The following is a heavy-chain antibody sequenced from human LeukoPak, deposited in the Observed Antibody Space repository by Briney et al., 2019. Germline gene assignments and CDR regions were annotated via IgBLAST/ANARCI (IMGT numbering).Heavy chain of an antibody. D-gene: IGHD5-24*01. CDR2: INPSGGST. CDR3: AREMSRDGYNPTYYFDY. V-gene: IGHV1-46*01. J-gene: IGHJ4*02. CDR1: GYTFTSYY. Sequence: ASVKVSCKASGYTFTSYYMHWVRQAPGQGLEWMGIINPSGGSTSYAQKFQGRVTMTRDMSTSTVYMELSSLRSEDTAVYYCAREMSRDGYNPTYYFDYWGQGTLVTVSS.